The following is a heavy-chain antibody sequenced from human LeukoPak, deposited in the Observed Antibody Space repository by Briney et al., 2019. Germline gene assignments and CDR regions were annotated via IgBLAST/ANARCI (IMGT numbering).Heavy chain of an antibody. D-gene: IGHD3-22*01. J-gene: IGHJ4*02. Sequence: GGSLRLSCAASGFTVSSYAMTWVRQAPGKGLEWVSAISGSGGSTYYADSVKGRFTISRDNSKNTLYLQMNSLRAEDTAVYYCAKDRTYYDSSGYDDYWGQGTLVTVSS. CDR2: ISGSGGST. CDR3: AKDRTYYDSSGYDDY. V-gene: IGHV3-23*01. CDR1: GFTVSSYA.